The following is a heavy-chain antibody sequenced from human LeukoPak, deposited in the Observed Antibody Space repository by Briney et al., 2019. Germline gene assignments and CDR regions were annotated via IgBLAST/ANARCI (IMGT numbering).Heavy chain of an antibody. CDR3: AKDFGRNLGGPGY. CDR2: ISGDGGST. V-gene: IGHV3-23*01. J-gene: IGHJ4*02. Sequence: GGSLRLSCAASGFSFSTYTMVWVRQAPGGGLEWVSGISGDGGSTYYTDAVKGRFAISRDNSKSTLYLEMNSLRAEDTAMYYCAKDFGRNLGGPGYWGRGTLVTVSS. CDR1: GFSFSTYT. D-gene: IGHD3-10*01.